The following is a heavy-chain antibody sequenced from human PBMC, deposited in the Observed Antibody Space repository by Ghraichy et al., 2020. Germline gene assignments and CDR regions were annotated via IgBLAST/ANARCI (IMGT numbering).Heavy chain of an antibody. CDR2: IKQDGSEK. CDR1: GFTFSSYW. Sequence: GGSLRLSCAASGFTFSSYWMSWVRQAPGKGLEWVANIKQDGSEKYYVDSVKGRFTISRDNAKNSLYLQMNSLRAEDTAVYYCARDQMIVVAIWENWFDPWGQGTLVTVSS. V-gene: IGHV3-7*03. D-gene: IGHD3-22*01. CDR3: ARDQMIVVAIWENWFDP. J-gene: IGHJ5*02.